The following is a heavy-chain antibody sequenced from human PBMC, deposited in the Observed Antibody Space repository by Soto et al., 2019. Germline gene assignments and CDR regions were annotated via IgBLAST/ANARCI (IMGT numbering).Heavy chain of an antibody. CDR2: ISAYNGNT. Sequence: ASVKVSCKASGYTFTSYGISWVRQAPGQGLEWMGWISAYNGNTNYAQKLQERVTMTTDTSTSTAYMELSSLRSEDTAVYYCAATHYYDFWSGYGSRFDPWGQGTLVTVSS. J-gene: IGHJ5*02. CDR1: GYTFTSYG. CDR3: AATHYYDFWSGYGSRFDP. D-gene: IGHD3-3*01. V-gene: IGHV1-18*01.